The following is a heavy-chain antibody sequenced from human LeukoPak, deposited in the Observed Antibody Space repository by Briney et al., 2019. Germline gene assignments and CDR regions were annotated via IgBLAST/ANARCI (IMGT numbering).Heavy chain of an antibody. D-gene: IGHD2-15*01. Sequence: GGSLRLSCAASGYTFSVAWMSWVREALGKGREWVGRIKSKTDGGTTDYAAPVKGRFTISRDDSKNTLYLQMNSLKTEDTAVYYCTTEACSRTYYYYGMDVWGKGTTVTVS. V-gene: IGHV3-15*01. CDR3: TTEACSRTYYYYGMDV. CDR2: IKSKTDGGTT. J-gene: IGHJ6*04. CDR1: GYTFSVAW.